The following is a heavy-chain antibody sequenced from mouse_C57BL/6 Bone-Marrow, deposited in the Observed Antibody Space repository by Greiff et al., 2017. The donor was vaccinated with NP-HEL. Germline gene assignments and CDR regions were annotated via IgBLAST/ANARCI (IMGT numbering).Heavy chain of an antibody. CDR3: ATYGSRSWFAY. Sequence: QVQLKQPGAELVKPGASVKLSCKASGYTFTSYWMHWVKQRPGRGLEWIGRIDPNSGGTKYNEKFKSKATLTVDKPSSTAYMQLSSLTSEDSAVYYCATYGSRSWFAYWGKGTLVTVSA. D-gene: IGHD1-1*01. J-gene: IGHJ3*01. CDR1: GYTFTSYW. V-gene: IGHV1-72*01. CDR2: IDPNSGGT.